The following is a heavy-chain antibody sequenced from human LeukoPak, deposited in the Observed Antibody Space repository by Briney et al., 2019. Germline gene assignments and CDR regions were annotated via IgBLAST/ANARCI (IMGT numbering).Heavy chain of an antibody. V-gene: IGHV3-49*04. Sequence: GRSLRLSCTASGFTFGDYTMSWVRQAPGKGLEWVGFIRSKAYGGTTEYAASVKGRFTISRDDSKSIAYLQMNSLKTEDTAVYYCTASSGWYYFDYWGQGTLVTVSS. CDR1: GFTFGDYT. CDR2: IRSKAYGGTT. CDR3: TASSGWYYFDY. D-gene: IGHD6-19*01. J-gene: IGHJ4*02.